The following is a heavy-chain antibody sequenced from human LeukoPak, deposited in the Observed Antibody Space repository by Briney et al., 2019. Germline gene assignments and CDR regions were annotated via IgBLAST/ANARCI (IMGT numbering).Heavy chain of an antibody. Sequence: ASVKVSYKASGYTFTSYGISWVRQAPGQGLEWMGWISAYNGNTNYAQKLQGRVTMTTDTSTSTAYMELRSLRSDDTAVYYCARVSPQWLVELGYMDVWGKGTTVTVSS. D-gene: IGHD6-19*01. V-gene: IGHV1-18*01. CDR3: ARVSPQWLVELGYMDV. CDR2: ISAYNGNT. J-gene: IGHJ6*03. CDR1: GYTFTSYG.